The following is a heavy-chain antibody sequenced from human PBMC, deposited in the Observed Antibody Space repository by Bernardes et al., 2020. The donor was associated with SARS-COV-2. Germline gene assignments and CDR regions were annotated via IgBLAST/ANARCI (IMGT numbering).Heavy chain of an antibody. V-gene: IGHV3-66*01. CDR1: GFTVSSNY. CDR2: IYSGGST. J-gene: IGHJ6*02. D-gene: IGHD1-26*01. CDR3: ARDRSGSFPGVYYYYGMDV. Sequence: GGPLRLSCAASGFTVSSNYMSWVRQAPGKGLEWVSVIYSGGSTYYADSVKGRFTISRDNSKNTLYLQMNSLRAEDTAVYYCARDRSGSFPGVYYYYGMDVWGQGTTVTVSS.